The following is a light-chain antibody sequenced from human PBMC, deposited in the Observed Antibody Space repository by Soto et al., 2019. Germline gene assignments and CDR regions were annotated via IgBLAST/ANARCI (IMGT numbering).Light chain of an antibody. CDR2: WAS. Sequence: DIVMTQSPDSLAVSLGERATINCKSSQSILYSSNNNNYLAWYQQQPGQPPKLLFYWASTRQSGVPDRFSGSGSGTDFTLTISSLQAEDVAVYYCQQYFSTPYTFGQGTKLELK. CDR3: QQYFSTPYT. V-gene: IGKV4-1*01. J-gene: IGKJ2*01. CDR1: QSILYSSNNNNY.